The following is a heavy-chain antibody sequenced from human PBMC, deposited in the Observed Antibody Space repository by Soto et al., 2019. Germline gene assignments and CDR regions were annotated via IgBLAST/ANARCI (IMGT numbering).Heavy chain of an antibody. CDR3: ASGSAAQYYYGMDA. Sequence: EVQLVESGGGLVQPGGSLRLSCAASEFTFSTYWMHWVRQAPGKGLEWVARIDTTGSTTTYAGSVQGRFTISRDNAKNTLYLQMNSVRDEDTAVYYCASGSAAQYYYGMDAWGQGTTVTVSS. V-gene: IGHV3-74*01. J-gene: IGHJ6*02. CDR2: IDTTGSTT. CDR1: EFTFSTYW. D-gene: IGHD4-4*01.